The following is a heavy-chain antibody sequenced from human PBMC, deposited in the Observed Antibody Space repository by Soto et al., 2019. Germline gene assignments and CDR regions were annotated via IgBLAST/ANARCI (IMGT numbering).Heavy chain of an antibody. J-gene: IGHJ1*01. CDR2: MNPKTGDT. CDR3: ATGKYSYDTIDHPILRY. CDR1: GFTFSDFD. D-gene: IGHD3-22*01. V-gene: IGHV1-8*03. Sequence: ASVKVSCKTSGFTFSDFDINWVRLATGQGLEWMAWMNPKTGDTGYTQKFQGRITTTRDTSTGTAYMELSSLRAEDTAVYYCATGKYSYDTIDHPILRYWGQGTPVTVSS.